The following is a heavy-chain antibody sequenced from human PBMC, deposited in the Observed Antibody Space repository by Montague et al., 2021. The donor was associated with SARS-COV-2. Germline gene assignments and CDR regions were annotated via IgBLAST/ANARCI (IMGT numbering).Heavy chain of an antibody. CDR2: TKYTSTRYE. V-gene: IGHV6-1*01. Sequence: CAISGDSVSSNIAAWNWIRQFPSRGLEWLGRTKYTSTRYETYAVSVQSRTTITADTSKNQFSLHLNSVTPEDTAVDYCAIDLYWPFDAWGQGTTVTVSA. J-gene: IGHJ3*01. CDR1: GDSVSSNIAA. CDR3: AIDLYWPFDA. D-gene: IGHD2-8*02.